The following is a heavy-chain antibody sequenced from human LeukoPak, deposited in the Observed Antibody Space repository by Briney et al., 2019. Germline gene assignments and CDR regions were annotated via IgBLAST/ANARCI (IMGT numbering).Heavy chain of an antibody. CDR1: GFTFSDYY. CDR2: ISSSGSTI. J-gene: IGHJ6*03. CDR3: ALYCSSTSCYTLRGYYYMDV. V-gene: IGHV3-11*04. D-gene: IGHD2-2*02. Sequence: GGSLRLSCAASGFTFSDYYMSWIRQAPGKGLEWVSYISSSGSTIYYADSVKGRFTISRDNAKNSLYLQMNSLRAEDTAVYYCALYCSSTSCYTLRGYYYMDVWGKGTTVTVSS.